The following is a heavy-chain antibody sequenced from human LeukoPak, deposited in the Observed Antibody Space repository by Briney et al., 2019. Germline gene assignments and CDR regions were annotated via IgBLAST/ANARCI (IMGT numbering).Heavy chain of an antibody. D-gene: IGHD2-2*01. Sequence: PGGSLRLSCAASGFTFSDYYMSWIRQAPGKGLEWVSYISSSGGTIYYADSVKGRFTISRDNAKNSLYLQMNSLRAEDTALYYCARYIVVVPAAIGYYFDYWGQGTLVTVSS. CDR1: GFTFSDYY. CDR2: ISSSGGTI. CDR3: ARYIVVVPAAIGYYFDY. J-gene: IGHJ4*02. V-gene: IGHV3-11*01.